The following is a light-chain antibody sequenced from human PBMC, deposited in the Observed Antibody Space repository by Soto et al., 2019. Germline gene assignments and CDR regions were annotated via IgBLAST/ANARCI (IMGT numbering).Light chain of an antibody. CDR1: QSVSSSY. CDR3: QQYGSSTGT. Sequence: EIVLTQSTGTLSLAPGERPTLYCTASQSVSSSYLAWYQQKPGQAPRLLIYGASSRATGIPDRFSGSGSGTDFTLTISRLEPEDFAVYYCQQYGSSTGTFGQGTKVDIK. CDR2: GAS. V-gene: IGKV3-20*01. J-gene: IGKJ1*01.